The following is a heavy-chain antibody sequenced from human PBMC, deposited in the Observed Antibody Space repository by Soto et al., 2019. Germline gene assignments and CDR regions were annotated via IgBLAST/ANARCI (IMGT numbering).Heavy chain of an antibody. J-gene: IGHJ4*02. Sequence: SETLSLTCTVSGGAISGSTYYWGWIRQFPWQGLEWMANVYYTETTAYNPSLRSRLTISVDTSKNQFSLKVKSVTAADTAIYYCARLMFRGGDFDYWGQGTLVT. V-gene: IGHV4-39*01. CDR1: GGAISGSTYY. CDR3: ARLMFRGGDFDY. D-gene: IGHD2-15*01. CDR2: VYYTETT.